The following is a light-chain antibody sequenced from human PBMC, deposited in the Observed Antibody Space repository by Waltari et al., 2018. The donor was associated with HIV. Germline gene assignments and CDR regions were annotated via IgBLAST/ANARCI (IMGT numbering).Light chain of an antibody. CDR1: QSVSSN. V-gene: IGKV3-15*01. Sequence: EIEMTQSPATLSVSQGERAPLSCRASQSVSSNLAWYQQKFGQAPRLLIYDASTRATGIPARFSGSGSRTEFTLTISSLQSEDFAAYYCQQYNSWPRTFGQGTKVEIK. J-gene: IGKJ1*01. CDR2: DAS. CDR3: QQYNSWPRT.